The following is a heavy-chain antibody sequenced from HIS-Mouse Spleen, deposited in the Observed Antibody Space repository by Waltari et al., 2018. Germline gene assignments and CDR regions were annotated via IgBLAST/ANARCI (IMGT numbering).Heavy chain of an antibody. V-gene: IGHV3-30-3*01. J-gene: IGHJ4*02. Sequence: SLRLSCAASGFTFSSYAMHWVRQAPGKGLEWVAVISYEGSNKYYADSVKGRFTISRDNSKNTLYLQMNSLRAEDTAVYYCARVRYSSSYYFDYWGQGTLVTVSS. CDR2: ISYEGSNK. D-gene: IGHD6-6*01. CDR3: ARVRYSSSYYFDY. CDR1: GFTFSSYA.